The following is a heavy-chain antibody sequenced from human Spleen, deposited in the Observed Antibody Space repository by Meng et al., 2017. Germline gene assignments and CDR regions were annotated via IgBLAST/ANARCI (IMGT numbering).Heavy chain of an antibody. CDR1: GGSITSGSYY. CDR3: ARVTRVWRGWFDP. V-gene: IGHV4-31*03. CDR2: IYYSGTT. J-gene: IGHJ5*02. D-gene: IGHD3-10*01. Sequence: VQLQDSVPGMVHPSQTRSLACTVSGGSITSGSYYWRWIRQHPGKGLEWIGYIYYSGTTFYNPSLKSRITISLDTSKNQFSLNLNSVTAADTAVYYCARVTRVWRGWFDPWGQGNLVTVSS.